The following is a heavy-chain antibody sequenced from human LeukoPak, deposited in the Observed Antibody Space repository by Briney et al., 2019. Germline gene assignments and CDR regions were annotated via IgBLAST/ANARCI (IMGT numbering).Heavy chain of an antibody. D-gene: IGHD4-17*01. CDR1: GFTFSSYS. Sequence: GGSLRLACAASGFTFSSYSMNWVRQAAGKGLEWVSSISSSSSYIYYADSVKGRFTISRDNATNSLYLQMNSLRAEDPAVYYCARNGDYVYYDMDVWGQGTTVTVSS. V-gene: IGHV3-21*01. J-gene: IGHJ6*02. CDR2: ISSSSSYI. CDR3: ARNGDYVYYDMDV.